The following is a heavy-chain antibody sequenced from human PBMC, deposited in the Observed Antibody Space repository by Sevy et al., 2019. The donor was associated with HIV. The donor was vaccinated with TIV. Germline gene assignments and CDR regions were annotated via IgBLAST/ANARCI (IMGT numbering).Heavy chain of an antibody. J-gene: IGHJ4*02. D-gene: IGHD1-1*01. CDR1: RFTFSDYY. CDR2: ISSTTGYT. Sequence: GGSLRLSCTASRFTFSDYYMSWIRQAPGKGLECVSFISSTTGYTNYSDSVKGRFTISRDNAKNSLYPQMNNLRAEDTAVYYCARSLKDWTPSAGHWGQGTLVTVSS. CDR3: ARSLKDWTPSAGH. V-gene: IGHV3-11*06.